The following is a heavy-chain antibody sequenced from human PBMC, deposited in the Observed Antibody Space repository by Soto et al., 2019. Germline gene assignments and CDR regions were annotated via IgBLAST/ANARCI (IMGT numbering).Heavy chain of an antibody. Sequence: GGSLRLSCAASGFTLSDHYVDWFRQAPGKGLEWVGRSANKANSYTTQYAAAVKCRFTISRSDSENSLYLQMNSLRTEDTALYYCTRDFGGVWGQGTTVIVS. J-gene: IGHJ6*02. D-gene: IGHD3-10*01. CDR3: TRDFGGV. V-gene: IGHV3-72*01. CDR1: GFTLSDHY. CDR2: SANKANSYTT.